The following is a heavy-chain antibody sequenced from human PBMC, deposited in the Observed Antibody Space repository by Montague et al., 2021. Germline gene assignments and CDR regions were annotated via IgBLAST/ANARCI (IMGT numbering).Heavy chain of an antibody. D-gene: IGHD2-21*02. CDR1: GGSFSGYY. CDR3: AGRGVETGWFDP. Sequence: SETLSLTCTVYGGSFSGYYWSWICQSPGKGLEWIGEINHSGSTNYNPSLKSRVTISVDTSKNQFSLKLSSVTAADTAVYYCAGRGVETGWFDPWGQGTLVTVSS. CDR2: INHSGST. J-gene: IGHJ5*02. V-gene: IGHV4-34*01.